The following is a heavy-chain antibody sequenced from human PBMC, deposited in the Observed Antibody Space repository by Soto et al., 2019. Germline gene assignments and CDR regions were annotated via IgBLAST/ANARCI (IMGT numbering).Heavy chain of an antibody. D-gene: IGHD2-15*01. CDR3: AKDLEGLGFWIGGSCSLHL. V-gene: IGHV4-4*02. J-gene: IGHJ4*02. CDR2: IYNNGNT. CDR1: SGSISSSNW. Sequence: QVLLQESGPGLVKPSGTLSLTCAVSSGSISSSNWWRWVRQPPGKGLEWVGEIYNNGNTNYTPAHKSRLNIRVDKSKNQFYLNLSSVTGADTAVYYCAKDLEGLGFWIGGSCSLHLWGQGTLVTVSS.